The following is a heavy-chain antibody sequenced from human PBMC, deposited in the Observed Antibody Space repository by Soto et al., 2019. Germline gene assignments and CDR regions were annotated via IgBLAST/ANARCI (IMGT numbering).Heavy chain of an antibody. CDR2: INHSGST. D-gene: IGHD4-4*01. CDR3: ASGMTTVTTYGY. V-gene: IGHV4-39*07. Sequence: SETLSLTCTVSGGSISSSSYYWGWIRQPPGKGLEWIGSINHSGSTNYNPSLKSQVTISVDTSKNQFSLKLSSVTAADTAVYYWASGMTTVTTYGYWGQGTLVTVSS. CDR1: GGSISSSSYY. J-gene: IGHJ4*02.